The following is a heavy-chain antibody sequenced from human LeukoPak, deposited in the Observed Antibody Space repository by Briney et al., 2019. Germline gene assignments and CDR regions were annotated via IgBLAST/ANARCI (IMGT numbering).Heavy chain of an antibody. J-gene: IGHJ4*02. CDR1: GFTFSSYE. CDR2: ISSSGSTI. Sequence: GGSLRLSCAASGFTFSSYEMHWVRQAPGKGLEWVSYISSSGSTIYYADSVKGRFIISRDNAKNSLYLQMNSLRAEDTAVYYCARHVSGRWELFFDSWGQGTLVIVSS. CDR3: ARHVSGRWELFFDS. D-gene: IGHD4-23*01. V-gene: IGHV3-48*03.